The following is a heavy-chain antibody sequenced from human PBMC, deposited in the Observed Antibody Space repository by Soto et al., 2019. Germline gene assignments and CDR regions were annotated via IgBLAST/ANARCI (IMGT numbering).Heavy chain of an antibody. V-gene: IGHV2-5*02. J-gene: IGHJ4*02. CDR3: AHTSGGGNSACFDY. CDR2: IYWDDDK. CDR1: GFSLSTSRVG. D-gene: IGHD2-21*02. Sequence: QITLKESGPTLVKPTQTLTLTCTFSGFSLSTSRVGVGWIRQPPGKALEWLALIYWDDDKRYSPSLKSRLTITTDTSKNQVVLTMTNTDPVDTATYYCAHTSGGGNSACFDYWGQGTLVTVFS.